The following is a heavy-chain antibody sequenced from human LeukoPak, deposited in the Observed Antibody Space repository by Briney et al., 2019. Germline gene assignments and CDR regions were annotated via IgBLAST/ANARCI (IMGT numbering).Heavy chain of an antibody. Sequence: GGSLRLSCAASGFTFSSYWMHWVRQAPGKGLVWVSRINTDGSSTSYADSVKGRLTISRDNAKNTLYLQMNSLRAEDTAVYYCAKMGGYSFGSFDYWGQGTLVTVSS. J-gene: IGHJ4*02. CDR2: INTDGSST. V-gene: IGHV3-74*01. CDR3: AKMGGYSFGSFDY. CDR1: GFTFSSYW. D-gene: IGHD5-18*01.